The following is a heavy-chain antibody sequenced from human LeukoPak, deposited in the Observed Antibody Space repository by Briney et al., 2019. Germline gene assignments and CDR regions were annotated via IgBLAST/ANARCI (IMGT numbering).Heavy chain of an antibody. CDR2: IIPIFGTA. J-gene: IGHJ6*04. D-gene: IGHD2-2*01. V-gene: IGHV1-69*13. CDR3: ARLYLGYCSSTSCYPGGYYGMDV. CDR1: GGTFSSYA. Sequence: ASVKVSCKASGGTFSSYAISWVRQAPGQGLEWMGGIIPIFGTANYAQKFQGRVTNTADESTSTAYMELSSLRSEDTAVYYCARLYLGYCSSTSCYPGGYYGMDVWGKGTTVTVSS.